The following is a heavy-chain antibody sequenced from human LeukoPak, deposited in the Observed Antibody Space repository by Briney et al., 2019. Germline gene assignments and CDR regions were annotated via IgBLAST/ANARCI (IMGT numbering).Heavy chain of an antibody. CDR3: ARSGYSSSWYYFDDAFDI. Sequence: PSETLSLTCTVSGGSISSYYWSWIRQPPGKGLEWIGYIYYSGSTNYNPSLKSRVTISVDTSKNQFSLKLSSVTAADTAVYYCARSGYSSSWYYFDDAFDIWGQGTMVTVSS. CDR1: GGSISSYY. V-gene: IGHV4-59*08. J-gene: IGHJ3*02. CDR2: IYYSGST. D-gene: IGHD6-13*01.